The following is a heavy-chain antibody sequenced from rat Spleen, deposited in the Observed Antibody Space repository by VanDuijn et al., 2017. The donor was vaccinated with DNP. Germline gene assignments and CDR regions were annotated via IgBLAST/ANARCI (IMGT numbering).Heavy chain of an antibody. CDR2: INKDSSTI. CDR1: GFTFSDYY. CDR3: AGRPPPTRGPFDY. V-gene: IGHV4-2*01. Sequence: EVLLVESDGGLVQPGRSLKLSCAVSGFTFSDYYMAWVRQAPGKGLEWIGQINKDSSTINYIPSLKDKFTISRDNAQNTLYLQMNKLGSEDTAIYYCAGRPPPTRGPFDYWGQGIMVTVSS. J-gene: IGHJ2*01. D-gene: IGHD1-4*01.